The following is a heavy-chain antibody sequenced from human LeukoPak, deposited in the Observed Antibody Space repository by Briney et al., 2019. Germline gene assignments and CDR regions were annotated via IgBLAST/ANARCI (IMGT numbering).Heavy chain of an antibody. CDR2: INDRGGYI. CDR1: GFSFSMYS. V-gene: IGHV3-23*01. J-gene: IGHJ4*02. D-gene: IGHD6-19*01. Sequence: PGGSLRLSCAASGFSFSMYSMAWVRQAPGKGLEWVSVINDRGGYIQDADSVKGRFTISRDNYQNTLFLQMNSLRAEDTVVYYCVRERDRGIDVADDFDYWGQGTLVTVSS. CDR3: VRERDRGIDVADDFDY.